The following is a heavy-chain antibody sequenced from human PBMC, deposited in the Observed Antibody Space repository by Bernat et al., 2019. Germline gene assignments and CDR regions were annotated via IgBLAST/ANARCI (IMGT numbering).Heavy chain of an antibody. CDR2: IYYSGST. D-gene: IGHD3-10*01. V-gene: IGHV4-31*03. CDR3: ARGRGITMVQGTVGAQSLSTFDY. CDR1: GGSISSGGYY. Sequence: QVQLQESGPGLVKPSQTLSLTCTVSGGSISSGGYYWSWIRQHPGKGLEWIGYIYYSGSTYYNPSLKSRVTISVDTSKNQFSLKLSSVTAADTAVYYCARGRGITMVQGTVGAQSLSTFDYWGQGTLVTVSS. J-gene: IGHJ4*02.